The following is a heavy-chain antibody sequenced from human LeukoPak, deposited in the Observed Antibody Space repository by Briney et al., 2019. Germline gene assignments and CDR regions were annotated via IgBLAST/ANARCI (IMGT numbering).Heavy chain of an antibody. J-gene: IGHJ4*02. V-gene: IGHV3-69-1*01. D-gene: IGHD5-24*01. CDR1: GFSFNNNY. CDR3: ARGEMATIV. Sequence: GGSLRLSCAASGFSFNNNYVDWVRQAPGKGLEWVSSMDNFATKYYADSVKGRFTISRDNAKNSLYLQMNSLRAEDTAVYYCARGEMATIVWGQGTLVTVSS. CDR2: MDNFATK.